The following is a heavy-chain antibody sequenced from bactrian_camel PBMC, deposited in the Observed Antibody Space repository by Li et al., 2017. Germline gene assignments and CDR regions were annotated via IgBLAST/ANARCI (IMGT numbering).Heavy chain of an antibody. CDR2: INTSEET. Sequence: HVQLVESGGGSVQAGGSLRLSCATSPLPTSRYCLAWFRQAPGKEREWVSSINTSEETDYADSAAGRFTASRDNAKNTLYLQMNSLKPDDTAMYYCAATLRKCLSAPSPGIYNQWGQGTQVTVS. J-gene: IGHJ4*01. CDR1: PLPTSRYC. CDR3: AATLRKCLSAPSPGIYNQ. D-gene: IGHD3*01. V-gene: IGHV3S1*01.